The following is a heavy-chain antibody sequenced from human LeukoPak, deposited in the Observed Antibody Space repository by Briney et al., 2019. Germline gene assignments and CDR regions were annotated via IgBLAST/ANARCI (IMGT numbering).Heavy chain of an antibody. CDR1: GYNFDRYG. V-gene: IGHV1-18*04. D-gene: IGHD3-22*01. CDR3: ARDLGWRDSSGSSDY. CDR2: ISTYNGNT. J-gene: IGHJ4*02. Sequence: ASVKVSCKGSGYNFDRYGVNWVRQAPGQGLEWVGWISTYNGNTNYAQKLQGRVTMTTDTSTSTAYMELRSLRSDDTAVYYCARDLGWRDSSGSSDYWGQGTLVTVSS.